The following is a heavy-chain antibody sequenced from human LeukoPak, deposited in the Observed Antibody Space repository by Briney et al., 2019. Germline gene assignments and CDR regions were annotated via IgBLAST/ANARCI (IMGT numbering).Heavy chain of an antibody. CDR3: ARQYSSSGSGMDWFDP. V-gene: IGHV4-39*07. D-gene: IGHD6-6*01. Sequence: PSETLSLTCTVSGGSISSSSYYWGWIRQPPGKGLEWIGSIYYSGSTYYNPSLKSRVTISVDTSKNQFSLKLSSVTAADTAVYYCARQYSSSGSGMDWFDPWGQGTLVTVSS. CDR1: GGSISSSSYY. J-gene: IGHJ5*02. CDR2: IYYSGST.